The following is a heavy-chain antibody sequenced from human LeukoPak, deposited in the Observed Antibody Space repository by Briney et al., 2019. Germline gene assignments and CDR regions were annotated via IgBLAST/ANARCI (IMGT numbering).Heavy chain of an antibody. CDR3: AKREGGVKGYFDY. CDR2: ISDSGTSA. D-gene: IGHD3-16*01. V-gene: IGHV3-23*01. J-gene: IGHJ4*02. Sequence: GGSLRLSCAASGFTFSNYAMAWVRQAPGKGLEWVSGISDSGTSAYSADSVKGRFTISRDNSKNTLYLQMNSLRAEDTAVYYCAKREGGVKGYFDYWGQGTLVTVSS. CDR1: GFTFSNYA.